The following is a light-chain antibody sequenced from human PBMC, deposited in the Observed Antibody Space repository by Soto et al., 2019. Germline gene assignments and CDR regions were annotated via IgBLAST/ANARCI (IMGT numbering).Light chain of an antibody. CDR3: QQYSSYPET. V-gene: IGKV1-39*01. CDR1: QSISSY. Sequence: IQMTPSPSSLSASVGDRVTITCRASQSISSYLNWYQQKPGKAPKLLIYAASSLQSGVPSRFSGSGSGTDFTLTINSLQPHDFATYFCQQYSSYPETFGQGTKV. CDR2: AAS. J-gene: IGKJ1*01.